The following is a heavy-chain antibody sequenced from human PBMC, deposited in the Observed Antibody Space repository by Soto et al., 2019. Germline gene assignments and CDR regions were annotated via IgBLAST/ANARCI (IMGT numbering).Heavy chain of an antibody. V-gene: IGHV1-69*14. Sequence: QGQLVQSGAEVKKPGSSVKVSCKASGGTFSSYSINWVRQAPGQGLEWVGGIIPIFGSPNYAQKFQGRVTINADRSTTTAYMEMSRLSSEDTTVYYCAREMGRGSLNFDSWGQGTLVAVSS. D-gene: IGHD1-26*01. CDR3: AREMGRGSLNFDS. CDR2: IIPIFGSP. CDR1: GGTFSSYS. J-gene: IGHJ4*02.